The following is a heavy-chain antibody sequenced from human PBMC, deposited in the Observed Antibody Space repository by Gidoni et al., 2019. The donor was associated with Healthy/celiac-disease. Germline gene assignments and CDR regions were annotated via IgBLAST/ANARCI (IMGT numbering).Heavy chain of an antibody. D-gene: IGHD2-2*01. CDR3: ARDAYCSSTSCYLDY. CDR1: GFPFSSYG. J-gene: IGHJ4*02. CDR2: IWYDGSNK. Sequence: QVQLVESGGCVVQPGRSLILSCAASGFPFSSYGRHWVRQAPGKGLEWVAVIWYDGSNKYYADSVKGRFTISRDNSKNTLYLQMNSLRAEDTAVYYCARDAYCSSTSCYLDYWGQGTLVTVSS. V-gene: IGHV3-33*01.